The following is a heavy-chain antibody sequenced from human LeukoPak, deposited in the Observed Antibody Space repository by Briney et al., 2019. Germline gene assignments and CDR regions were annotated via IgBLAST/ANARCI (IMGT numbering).Heavy chain of an antibody. V-gene: IGHV5-51*01. CDR1: GYIFTSYW. CDR3: ARLSRPIVVVPAAIQPHYYYGMDV. CDR2: IYPGDSDT. D-gene: IGHD2-2*02. Sequence: GESLKISCKGSGYIFTSYWIGWVRQMPGKGLEWMGIIYPGDSDTRYSPSFQGQVTISADKSTSTAYLQWSSLKASDTAMYYCARLSRPIVVVPAAIQPHYYYGMDVWGQGTTVTVSS. J-gene: IGHJ6*02.